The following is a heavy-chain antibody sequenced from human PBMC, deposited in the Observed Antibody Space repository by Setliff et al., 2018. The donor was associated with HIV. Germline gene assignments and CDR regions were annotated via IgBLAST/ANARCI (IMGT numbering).Heavy chain of an antibody. Sequence: SVKVSCKASGGTFSSYAISWVRQAPGQGLEWMGGIIPILGVANYAQKFQGRVMITADKSTSTAYMELSSLRSEDTAVYYCARGSCSGGSCYHYYGMDVWGQGTTVTVSS. CDR2: IIPILGVA. CDR3: ARGSCSGGSCYHYYGMDV. D-gene: IGHD2-15*01. V-gene: IGHV1-69*10. J-gene: IGHJ6*02. CDR1: GGTFSSYA.